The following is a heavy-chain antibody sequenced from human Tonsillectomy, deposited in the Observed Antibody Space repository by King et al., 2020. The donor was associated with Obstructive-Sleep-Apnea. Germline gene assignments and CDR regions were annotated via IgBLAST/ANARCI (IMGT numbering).Heavy chain of an antibody. CDR1: GGSISSDGYY. V-gene: IGHV4-31*03. D-gene: IGHD3-16*01. J-gene: IGHJ4*02. CDR2: IYYSGST. CDR3: GGGSPYYFDY. Sequence: VQLQESGPGLVKPSQTLSLTCIVSGGSISSDGYYWSWIRQHPGKGLEWIAYIYYSGSTYYNPSLKSRVTISVDTSKNQLSLKLSSMTAADTAVYYCGGGSPYYFDYWGQGTLVTVSS.